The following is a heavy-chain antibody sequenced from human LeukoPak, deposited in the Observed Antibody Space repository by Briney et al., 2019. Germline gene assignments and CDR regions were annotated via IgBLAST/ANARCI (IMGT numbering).Heavy chain of an antibody. V-gene: IGHV3-23*01. J-gene: IGHJ4*01. D-gene: IGHD3-22*01. Sequence: PGGSLRLSCAASGFTFSSYAMSWVRQAPGKGLEWVSAVTGSGSSTYYADSVKGRFTISRDNSQNTLFLQMNSLRAEDTAVYYCAKPPFSDSSGFANWGHGTLVTVSS. CDR3: AKPPFSDSSGFAN. CDR2: VTGSGSST. CDR1: GFTFSSYA.